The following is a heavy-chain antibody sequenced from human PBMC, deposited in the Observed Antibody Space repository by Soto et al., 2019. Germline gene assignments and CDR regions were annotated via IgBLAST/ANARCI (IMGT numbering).Heavy chain of an antibody. CDR2: INAGNGHT. CDR1: GYAFTSYV. D-gene: IGHD4-4*01. J-gene: IGHJ4*02. V-gene: IGHV1-3*01. CDR3: ARELQGLYYFDY. Sequence: ASVKVSCKASGYAFTSYVMHWVRQAPGQSLEWIGWINAGNGHTKYSQKFQDRVTITRDTSANTAYMELSRRRSEDTAVYYCARELQGLYYFDYWGQGALVTVSS.